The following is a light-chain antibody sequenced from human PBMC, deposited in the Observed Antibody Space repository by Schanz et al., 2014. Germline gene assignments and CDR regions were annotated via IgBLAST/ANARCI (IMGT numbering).Light chain of an antibody. CDR3: GSYGGSNNWV. Sequence: QSALTQPPSASGSPGQSVTISCTGTSSDVGGYNYVSWYQHHPGKAPKLMIYEVTKRPSGVPDRFSGSKSGNTASLTVSGLQADDETTYSCGSYGGSNNWVFGGGTQLTVL. V-gene: IGLV2-8*01. J-gene: IGLJ3*02. CDR2: EVT. CDR1: SSDVGGYNY.